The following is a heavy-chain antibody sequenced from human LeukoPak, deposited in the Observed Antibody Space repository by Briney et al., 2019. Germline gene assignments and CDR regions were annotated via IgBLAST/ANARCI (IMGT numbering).Heavy chain of an antibody. Sequence: ASVKVSCKASGYTLTNYHINWVRQASGQGIKWMTWINPDTGDKGYARKFQDRVTITTDTSISTAYMELSSLSSEDTAVYFCARTTSMTASGYDYWGQGTLVTVSS. CDR2: INPDTGDK. J-gene: IGHJ4*02. D-gene: IGHD2-21*02. V-gene: IGHV1-8*03. CDR1: GYTLTNYH. CDR3: ARTTSMTASGYDY.